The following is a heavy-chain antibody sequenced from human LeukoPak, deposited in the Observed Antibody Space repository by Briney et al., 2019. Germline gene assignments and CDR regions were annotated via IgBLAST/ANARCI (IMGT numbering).Heavy chain of an antibody. J-gene: IGHJ4*02. D-gene: IGHD3-22*01. CDR1: GGSISSGDYY. V-gene: IGHV4-30-4*01. Sequence: SQTLSLTCTVSGGSISSGDYYWSWIRQPPGKGLEWIGYIYYSGSTYYNPSLKSRVTISVDTSKNQFSLKLSSVTVADTAVYYCARVPTYYYDSSGYYFDYWGQGTLVTVSS. CDR3: ARVPTYYYDSSGYYFDY. CDR2: IYYSGST.